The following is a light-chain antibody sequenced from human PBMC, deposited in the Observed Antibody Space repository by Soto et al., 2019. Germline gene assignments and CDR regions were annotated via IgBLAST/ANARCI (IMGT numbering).Light chain of an antibody. CDR1: QNINTW. CDR2: KAS. J-gene: IGKJ4*01. CDR3: QQYETYPLT. Sequence: DIQMTQSPSTLSASVGDRVTITCRASQNINTWLAWYPQKPGKAPYLLIYKASNLQSGVPSRFSGSASGTEFTLTISSLQPDDIATYYCQQYETYPLTYGGGTKVEI. V-gene: IGKV1-5*03.